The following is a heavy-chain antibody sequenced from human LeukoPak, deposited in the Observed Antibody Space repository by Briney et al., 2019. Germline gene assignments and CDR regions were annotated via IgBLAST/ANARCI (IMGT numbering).Heavy chain of an antibody. CDR1: GFTFSRHA. D-gene: IGHD5-18*01. CDR2: TGLNSVHT. CDR3: AKGSGGGYSYAYFDY. J-gene: IGHJ4*02. V-gene: IGHV3-23*01. Sequence: GGSLRLSCAASGFTFSRHAMNWVRQAPGKGLEWVSTTGLNSVHTLCADSVQGRFTISRDNSKNTLDLQMDNLRVDDTAVYYCAKGSGGGYSYAYFDYWGQGTLVTVSS.